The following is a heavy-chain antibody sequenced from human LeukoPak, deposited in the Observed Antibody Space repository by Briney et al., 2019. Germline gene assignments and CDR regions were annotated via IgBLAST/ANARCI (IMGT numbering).Heavy chain of an antibody. CDR1: GFTFSSYA. CDR2: ISGPGGST. Sequence: PGGSLRLSCVASGFTFSSYAMNWVRQPPGKGLEWVSAISGPGGSTDYADSVKGRFTISRDNSKNTLYLQMNSLRAEDTAVYYCAKGYYYGSGSLYYFDYWGQGTLVTVSS. V-gene: IGHV3-23*01. D-gene: IGHD3-10*01. CDR3: AKGYYYGSGSLYYFDY. J-gene: IGHJ4*02.